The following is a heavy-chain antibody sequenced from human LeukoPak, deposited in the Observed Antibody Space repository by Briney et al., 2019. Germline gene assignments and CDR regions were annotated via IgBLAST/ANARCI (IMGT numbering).Heavy chain of an antibody. Sequence: PSETLSLTCTVSGGSISSYYWTWIRQPPGKGLEWIGRIYTSGSTNYNPSLKSRVTMSVDTSKNQFSLKLSSVTAADTAVYYCARDKYYYDSSAYYYFDYWGQGTLVTVSS. V-gene: IGHV4-4*07. J-gene: IGHJ4*02. CDR3: ARDKYYYDSSAYYYFDY. CDR1: GGSISSYY. D-gene: IGHD3-22*01. CDR2: IYTSGST.